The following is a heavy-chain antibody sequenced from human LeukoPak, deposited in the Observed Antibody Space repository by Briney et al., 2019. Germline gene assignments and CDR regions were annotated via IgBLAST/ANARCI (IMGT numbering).Heavy chain of an antibody. V-gene: IGHV1-18*03. J-gene: IGHJ4*02. D-gene: IGHD3-16*01. CDR3: ARGVSTSYFDY. CDR1: GYTYTSYG. Sequence: ASVKVSCKASGYTYTSYGISWVRQAPGHGLEWMGWISAYNGNTNYAQKLQGRVTMTTDTSTSTAYMEQRSLTADDMVWHYCARGVSTSYFDYWGQRTLVTVSS. CDR2: ISAYNGNT.